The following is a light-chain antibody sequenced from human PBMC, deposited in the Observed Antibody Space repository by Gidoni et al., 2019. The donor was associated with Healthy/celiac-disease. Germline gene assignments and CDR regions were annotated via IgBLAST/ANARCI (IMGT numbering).Light chain of an antibody. CDR1: QSVSSN. CDR3: QQYNNWPYT. Sequence: EIVMTQSPATLSVSPGERATLSCRDSQSVSSNLAWYQQKPGQAPRLLSYGASTRATGIPARLSGSGSGTEFTLTISSLQSEEFAVYYCQQYNNWPYTFGQGTKLEIK. CDR2: GAS. J-gene: IGKJ2*01. V-gene: IGKV3-15*01.